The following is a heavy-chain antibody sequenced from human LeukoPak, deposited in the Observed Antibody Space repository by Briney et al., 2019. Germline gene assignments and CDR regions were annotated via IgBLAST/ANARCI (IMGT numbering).Heavy chain of an antibody. CDR3: ARYSSGWRIFDY. CDR2: IDWDDDK. CDR1: GFSLSTSGMC. D-gene: IGHD6-19*01. Sequence: ESGPTLVNPTQPLTLTCTFSGFSLSTSGMCVSWIRQPPGKALEWLARIDWDDDKYYNTSLKTRLTISKDTSKNQVVLTMTNMDPVDTATYYCARYSSGWRIFDYWGQGTLVTVSS. J-gene: IGHJ4*02. V-gene: IGHV2-70*11.